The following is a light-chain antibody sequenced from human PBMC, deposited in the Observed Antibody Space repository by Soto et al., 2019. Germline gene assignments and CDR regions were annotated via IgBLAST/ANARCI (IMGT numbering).Light chain of an antibody. CDR1: QSVSYN. V-gene: IGKV3-15*01. CDR2: GAS. Sequence: EIAMTQSPATLSASPGERATLSCRASQSVSYNLVWYQQKPGQAPRLLIYGASTRATGIPARFSGSGSGTQFILTISSLQSEDFAFYYCQQCSDCPPTFGQGTKVEIK. CDR3: QQCSDCPPT. J-gene: IGKJ1*01.